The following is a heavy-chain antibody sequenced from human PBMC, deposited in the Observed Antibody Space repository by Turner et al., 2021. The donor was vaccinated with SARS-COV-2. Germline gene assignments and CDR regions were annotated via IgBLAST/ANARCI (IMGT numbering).Heavy chain of an antibody. Sequence: QVQLQESGPGLVKPSQTLSLTCTVSGGSISSYDYYWSWSRQPPGKGLEWIGYIYFSGSTYYNPSLKSRVTISVDTSKNQFSLKLSSVTAADTAVYYCARVSGYCSGGSCAPFDYWGQGTLLTVSS. J-gene: IGHJ4*02. V-gene: IGHV4-30-4*01. CDR1: GGSISSYDYY. D-gene: IGHD2-15*01. CDR2: IYFSGST. CDR3: ARVSGYCSGGSCAPFDY.